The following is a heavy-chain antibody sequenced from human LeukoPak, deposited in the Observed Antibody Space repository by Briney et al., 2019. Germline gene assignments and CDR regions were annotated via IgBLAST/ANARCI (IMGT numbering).Heavy chain of an antibody. J-gene: IGHJ4*02. D-gene: IGHD6-19*01. CDR2: ISAYDGNT. CDR3: ARQSSGWYFLDY. V-gene: IGHV1-18*01. CDR1: GYSFSSYG. Sequence: GASVKVSCKASGYSFSSYGISWVRQGPGQGLEWMGWISAYDGNTNYAQKLQGRVTMTRDTSISTAYMELSRLRSDDTAVYYCARQSSGWYFLDYWGQGTLVTVSS.